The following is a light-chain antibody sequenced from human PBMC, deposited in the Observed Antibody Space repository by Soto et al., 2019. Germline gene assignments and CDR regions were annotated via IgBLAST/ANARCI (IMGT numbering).Light chain of an antibody. CDR2: KAS. CDR3: QHCNSSPFT. V-gene: IGKV1-5*03. CDR1: QPISNW. Sequence: DIQMTQSPSNLSASVGDRVTITCRASQPISNWLAWYQPRPGKAPDLLIYKASTLESGVSSRCGGSGWGTEFTVTSSRVQHDDVVYYYWQHCNSSPFTFGGGTQVEMK. J-gene: IGKJ4*01.